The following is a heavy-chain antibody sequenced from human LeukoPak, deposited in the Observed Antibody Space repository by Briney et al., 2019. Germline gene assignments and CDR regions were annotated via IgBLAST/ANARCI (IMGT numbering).Heavy chain of an antibody. V-gene: IGHV1-2*02. CDR1: GYTFTGYY. J-gene: IGHJ4*02. D-gene: IGHD2-2*01. CDR3: ARANALYCSSTSCLFDY. Sequence: ASVKVSCTASGYTFTGYYMHWVRQAPGQGLEWMAWINPNSGGAYYAQNFHDRITMTRDTSISTAYMELSRLRSDDTAIYYCARANALYCSSTSCLFDYWGQGTLVTVSS. CDR2: INPNSGGA.